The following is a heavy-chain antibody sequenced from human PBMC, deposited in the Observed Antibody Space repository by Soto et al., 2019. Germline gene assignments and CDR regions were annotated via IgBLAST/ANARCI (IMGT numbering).Heavy chain of an antibody. D-gene: IGHD3-22*01. Sequence: SETLSLTCAVSGGSISSSNWWSWVRQPPGKGPEWIGEIYHSGSTNYNPSLKSRVTISVDKSKNQFSLKLSSVTAADTAVYYCARRLRAINYYDSSGAVDYWGQGTLVTVSS. CDR3: ARRLRAINYYDSSGAVDY. CDR1: GGSISSSNW. CDR2: IYHSGST. J-gene: IGHJ4*02. V-gene: IGHV4-4*02.